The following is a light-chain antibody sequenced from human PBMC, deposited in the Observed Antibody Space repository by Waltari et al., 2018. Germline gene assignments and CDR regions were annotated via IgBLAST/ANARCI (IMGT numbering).Light chain of an antibody. Sequence: VLTQSPGTLSLSQGERATLSCRASHSSSSYLAWFQQKPGQAPRLLIYGASSRATGIPDRFSGSGSGTDFTLTISRLEPEDFAVYYCQQYGASPLTFGGGTKVEIK. CDR2: GAS. CDR1: HSSSSY. V-gene: IGKV3-20*01. J-gene: IGKJ4*01. CDR3: QQYGASPLT.